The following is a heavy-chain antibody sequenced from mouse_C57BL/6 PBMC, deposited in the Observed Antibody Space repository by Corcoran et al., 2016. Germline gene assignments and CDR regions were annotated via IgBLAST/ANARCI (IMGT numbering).Heavy chain of an antibody. D-gene: IGHD2-1*01. Sequence: EVQLQQSGPELVKPGASVKISCKASGYTFTDYYMNWVKQSHGKSLEWIGDINPNNGGTSYNQKFKGKATLTVDKSSSTAYMELRSLTSEDSAVYYCARLYYGNFYFDYWGQGTTLTVSS. CDR3: ARLYYGNFYFDY. J-gene: IGHJ2*01. V-gene: IGHV1-26*01. CDR1: GYTFTDYY. CDR2: INPNNGGT.